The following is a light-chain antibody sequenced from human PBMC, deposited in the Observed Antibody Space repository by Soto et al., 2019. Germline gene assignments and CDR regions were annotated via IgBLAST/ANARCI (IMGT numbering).Light chain of an antibody. CDR2: GHN. V-gene: IGLV1-44*01. CDR1: SSNIGSNV. Sequence: QSVTSHPPSVSWTPGHMVTISCAGSSSNIGSNVVNWYQHLPGRAPKLLIYGHNQRPSGVPDRFSGSKPGTSASLAISGLQSEDEAQYYRAAWDDNLSGSYVFGTGTKVTVL. J-gene: IGLJ1*01. CDR3: AAWDDNLSGSYV.